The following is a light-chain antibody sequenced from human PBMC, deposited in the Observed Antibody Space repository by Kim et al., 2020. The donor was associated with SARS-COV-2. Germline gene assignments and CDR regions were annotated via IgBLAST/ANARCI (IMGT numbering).Light chain of an antibody. J-gene: IGKJ2*01. Sequence: EIVLTQSPGALSLSPGERATLSCRASQSVSSSYLAWYQQKPGQAPRLLIYGASSRATGIPDRFSGSGSGTDFTLTSSRLEPDDFAVYYWQQYGSSPRYTFGQGTKLEIK. CDR1: QSVSSSY. CDR3: QQYGSSPRYT. V-gene: IGKV3-20*01. CDR2: GAS.